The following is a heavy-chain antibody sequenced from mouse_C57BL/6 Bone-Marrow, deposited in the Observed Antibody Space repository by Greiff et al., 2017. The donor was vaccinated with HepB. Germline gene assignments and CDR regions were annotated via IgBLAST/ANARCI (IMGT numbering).Heavy chain of an antibody. CDR1: GFTFSDYG. V-gene: IGHV5-17*01. Sequence: DVHLVESGGGLVKPGGSLKLSCAASGFTFSDYGMHWVRQAPEKGLEWVAYISSGSSTIYYADTVKGRFTISRANAKNTLFMQMTRLRSEDTAMYYCVRPSITTLRGAMDYWGQGTSVTVSS. D-gene: IGHD1-1*01. J-gene: IGHJ4*01. CDR3: VRPSITTLRGAMDY. CDR2: ISSGSSTI.